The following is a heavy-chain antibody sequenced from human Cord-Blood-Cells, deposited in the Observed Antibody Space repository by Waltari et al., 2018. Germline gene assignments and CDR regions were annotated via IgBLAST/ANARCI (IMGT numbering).Heavy chain of an antibody. J-gene: IGHJ5*02. Sequence: QLQLQESGPGLVKPSETLSLTCTVPGGSISSSSSYWGCIRQPPGKGLEWIGSFYYSGSTYYNPSLKSRVTISVDTSKNQFSLKLSSVTAADTAVYYCARHEGMWFDPWGQGTLVTVSS. CDR1: GGSISSSSSY. CDR3: ARHEGMWFDP. D-gene: IGHD3-10*01. CDR2: FYYSGST. V-gene: IGHV4-39*01.